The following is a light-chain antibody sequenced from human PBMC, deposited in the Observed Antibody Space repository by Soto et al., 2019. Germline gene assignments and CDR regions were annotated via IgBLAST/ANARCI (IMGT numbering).Light chain of an antibody. CDR3: SSYTSSSTLYV. J-gene: IGLJ1*01. Sequence: QSVLTQPPSVSGAPGQRVTISCTGSSSNIGAGYDVQWYQQLPGTAPKLIIYGISNRPSGVSNRFSGSKSGNTASLTISGLQAEDEADYYCSSYTSSSTLYVFGTGTKVTVL. V-gene: IGLV1-40*01. CDR1: SSNIGAGYD. CDR2: GIS.